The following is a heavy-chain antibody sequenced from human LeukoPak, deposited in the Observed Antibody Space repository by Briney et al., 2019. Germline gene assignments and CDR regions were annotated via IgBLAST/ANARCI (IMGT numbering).Heavy chain of an antibody. CDR3: AKSGDSNS. V-gene: IGHV7-4-1*02. CDR1: GYTFTAYA. Sequence: ASVKVSCKASGYTFTAYAINWVRQAPGQGLQWMGWINTNTGNPTYAQDFRGRFVFSLDTSVSTAYLQISSLNTEDTAVYYCAKSGDSNSWGQGTLVTVSS. J-gene: IGHJ5*02. CDR2: INTNTGNP. D-gene: IGHD3-22*01.